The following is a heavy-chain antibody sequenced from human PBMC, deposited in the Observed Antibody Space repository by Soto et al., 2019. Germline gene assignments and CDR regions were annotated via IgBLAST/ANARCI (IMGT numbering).Heavy chain of an antibody. V-gene: IGHV3-23*01. D-gene: IGHD4-17*01. CDR3: AKPSAYGDFAGSFDS. Sequence: EVHLLESGGGLVQRGGSLRLSCVASGFSFNNYAMNWVRLAPGKGLEWVANIGGGGGNAFYGDSMKGRFTISRDNSKNTLYLQMDNLRVEDSATYYCAKPSAYGDFAGSFDSWGQGTLVTVSP. J-gene: IGHJ4*02. CDR1: GFSFNNYA. CDR2: IGGGGGNA.